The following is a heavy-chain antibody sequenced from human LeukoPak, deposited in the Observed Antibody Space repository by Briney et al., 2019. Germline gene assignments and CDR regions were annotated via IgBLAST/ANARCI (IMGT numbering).Heavy chain of an antibody. J-gene: IGHJ4*02. CDR3: ARGTYYYDSSGYPG. V-gene: IGHV3-21*01. D-gene: IGHD3-22*01. Sequence: GGSLRLSCAASGFTFSSYSMNWVRQAPGKGLEWVSSISSSSSYIYYADSVKGRFTTSRDNAKNSLYLQMNSLRAEDTAVYYCARGTYYYDSSGYPGWGQGTLVTVSS. CDR1: GFTFSSYS. CDR2: ISSSSSYI.